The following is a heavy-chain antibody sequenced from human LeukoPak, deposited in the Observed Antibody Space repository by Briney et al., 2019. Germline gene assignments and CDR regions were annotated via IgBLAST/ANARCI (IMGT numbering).Heavy chain of an antibody. CDR1: GGTFSSYA. Sequence: SVKVSCKASGGTFSSYAISWVRQAPGQGLEWMGGIIPIFGTANYAQKFQGRVTITTDESTSTAYMELSSLISEDTAVYYCASIRGYSYGSFDYWGQGTLVTVSS. CDR3: ASIRGYSYGSFDY. CDR2: IIPIFGTA. D-gene: IGHD5-18*01. J-gene: IGHJ4*02. V-gene: IGHV1-69*05.